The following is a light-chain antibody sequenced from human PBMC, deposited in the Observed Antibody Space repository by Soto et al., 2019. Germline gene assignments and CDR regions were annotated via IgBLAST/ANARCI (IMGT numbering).Light chain of an antibody. CDR3: QQYNSYSPWT. V-gene: IGKV1-5*01. CDR1: QNVNKW. J-gene: IGKJ1*01. Sequence: EIQMTQSPSTLSASVGDRVTLTCRAGQNVNKWLAWFQQKPGKVPKLPIFDASTLQTGVPSRFGGGGSGTEFTLTISGLQPDDFATYYCQQYNSYSPWTFGPGTKV. CDR2: DAS.